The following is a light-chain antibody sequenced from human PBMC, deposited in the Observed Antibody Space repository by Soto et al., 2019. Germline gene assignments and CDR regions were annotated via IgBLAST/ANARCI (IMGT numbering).Light chain of an antibody. CDR3: CSYVGSNPLFV. CDR1: SSDIGDYDY. V-gene: IGLV2-11*01. CDR2: DVT. Sequence: QSVLTRPRSVSGSPGQSLTISCSGSSSDIGDYDYVSWYQQHPGKAPTLLIYDVTKRPSGVPDRFSGSKSGDTASLTISGLQAGDEGNYYCCSYVGSNPLFVFGTGPKVTVL. J-gene: IGLJ1*01.